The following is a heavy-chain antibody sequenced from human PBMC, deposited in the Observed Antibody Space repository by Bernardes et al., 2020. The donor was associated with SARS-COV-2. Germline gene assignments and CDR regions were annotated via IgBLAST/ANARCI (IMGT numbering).Heavy chain of an antibody. J-gene: IGHJ4*02. Sequence: SETLSLTCTVSGGSISSGGYYWSWLRQHPGKGLEWIGYIYYSGSTYCNPSLKSRVTISVDTSKNQFSLKLSSVTAADTAVYCCARGSSEKQFDYWGQGTLVTVSS. CDR2: IYYSGST. CDR1: GGSISSGGYY. D-gene: IGHD2-2*01. CDR3: ARGSSEKQFDY. V-gene: IGHV4-31*03.